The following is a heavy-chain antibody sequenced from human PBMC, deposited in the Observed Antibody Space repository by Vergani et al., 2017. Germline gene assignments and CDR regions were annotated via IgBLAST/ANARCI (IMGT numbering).Heavy chain of an antibody. CDR2: IYYSGGT. CDR1: GGSICSSSYY. Sequence: QLQLQESGPGLVKPSETLSLTCTVSGGSICSSSYYWGWIRQPPGKGLDWIGGIYYSGGTYYNPSLKSRVTISVDTSKNQFSLKVSSVTAAATAVYYCARRTTMVRGVLEIARYYFDYWGQGTLVTVSS. CDR3: ARRTTMVRGVLEIARYYFDY. J-gene: IGHJ4*02. V-gene: IGHV4-39*01. D-gene: IGHD3-10*01.